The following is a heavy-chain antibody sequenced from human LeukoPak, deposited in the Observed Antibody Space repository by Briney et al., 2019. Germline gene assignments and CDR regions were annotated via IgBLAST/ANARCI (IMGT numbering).Heavy chain of an antibody. CDR1: GFSLRTSAMC. Sequence: SGPTLANPTQTLTLTCTFSGFSLRTSAMCVSWIREPRGKRLEWLARIDWDDDKYYSTSLKTRLTISKDTTKSHVVLTMTNMDPVDTATYYCARRASVTGCAFDIWGQGTMVTVSS. V-gene: IGHV2-70*11. CDR3: ARRASVTGCAFDI. J-gene: IGHJ3*02. CDR2: IDWDDDK. D-gene: IGHD2-21*02.